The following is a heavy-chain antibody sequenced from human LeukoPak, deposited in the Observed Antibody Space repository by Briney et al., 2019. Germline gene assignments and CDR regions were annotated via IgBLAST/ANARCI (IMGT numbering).Heavy chain of an antibody. J-gene: IGHJ4*02. CDR1: GYTFTSYY. CDR3: ARASSSGYYSYLFDY. V-gene: IGHV1-46*01. D-gene: IGHD3-22*01. CDR2: INPSGGST. Sequence: ASVKVSCKASGYTFTSYYMHWVRQAPGQGLGWMGIINPSGGSTSYAQKFQGRVTMTRDTSTSTVYMELSSLRSEDTAVYYCARASSSGYYSYLFDYWGQGTLVTVSS.